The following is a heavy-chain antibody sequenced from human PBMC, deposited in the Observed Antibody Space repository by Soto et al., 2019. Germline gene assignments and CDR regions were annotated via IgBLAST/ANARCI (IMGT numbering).Heavy chain of an antibody. Sequence: GGSLRLSCAASGFTFSSYSMNWVRQAPGKGLEWVSSISSSSSYIYYADSVKGRFTISRDNAKNSLYLQMNSLRAEDTAVYYCARDFPQVAVFDYWGQGTLVTVSS. CDR3: ARDFPQVAVFDY. D-gene: IGHD6-19*01. J-gene: IGHJ4*02. CDR2: ISSSSSYI. CDR1: GFTFSSYS. V-gene: IGHV3-21*01.